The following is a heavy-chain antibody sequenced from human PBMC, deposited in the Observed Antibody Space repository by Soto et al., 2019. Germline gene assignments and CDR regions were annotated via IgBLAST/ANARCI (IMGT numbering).Heavy chain of an antibody. V-gene: IGHV3-30-3*01. CDR3: ARREEYYYDSSGYCLDY. Sequence: PVGSLRLSCAASGFTFSSYAMHWVRQAPGKGLEWVAVISYDGSNKYYADSVKGRFTISRDNSKNTLYLQMNSLRAEDTAVYYCARREEYYYDSSGYCLDYWGQGTLVTAPQ. CDR2: ISYDGSNK. D-gene: IGHD3-22*01. J-gene: IGHJ4*02. CDR1: GFTFSSYA.